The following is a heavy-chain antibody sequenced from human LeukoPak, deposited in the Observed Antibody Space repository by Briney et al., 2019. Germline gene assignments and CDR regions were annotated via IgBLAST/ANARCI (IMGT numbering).Heavy chain of an antibody. D-gene: IGHD3-9*01. V-gene: IGHV4-39*07. CDR1: GGSISSSSYY. CDR3: ARETRNYDILTGYYSIFDY. Sequence: SETLSLTCTVSGGSISSSSYYWGWIRQPPGKGLEWIGSIYYSGSTYYNPSLKSRVTISVDTSKNQFSLKLSSVTAADTAVYYCARETRNYDILTGYYSIFDYWGQGTLVTVSS. J-gene: IGHJ4*02. CDR2: IYYSGST.